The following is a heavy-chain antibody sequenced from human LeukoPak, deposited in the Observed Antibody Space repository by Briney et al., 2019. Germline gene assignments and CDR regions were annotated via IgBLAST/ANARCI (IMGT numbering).Heavy chain of an antibody. CDR2: IRSKANSYAT. CDR1: GFTFSGSA. V-gene: IGHV3-73*01. J-gene: IGHJ6*03. Sequence: PGGSLRLSCAASGFTFSGSAMHWVRQASGKGLEWVGRIRSKANSYATAYAASVKGRFTISRDDSKNTAYLQMNSLKTEDTAVYYCTRQEYYYYMDVWGKGTTVTISS. CDR3: TRQEYYYYMDV.